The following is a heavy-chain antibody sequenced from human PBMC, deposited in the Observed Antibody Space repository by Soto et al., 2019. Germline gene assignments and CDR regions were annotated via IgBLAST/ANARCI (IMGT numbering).Heavy chain of an antibody. V-gene: IGHV3-30*14. CDR2: ISYDGSNV. CDR1: GFAFRSYA. Sequence: QVQLVESGGGVVQPGRSLRLSCEASGFAFRSYAVHWVRQAPGKGLDWVALISYDGSNVYYADSVKGRFTISRDNSKNNLYLQMNSLRAEDTAVYYCASRRGFGTYYFAYWGQGTLVTVSS. J-gene: IGHJ4*02. CDR3: ASRRGFGTYYFAY. D-gene: IGHD1-7*01.